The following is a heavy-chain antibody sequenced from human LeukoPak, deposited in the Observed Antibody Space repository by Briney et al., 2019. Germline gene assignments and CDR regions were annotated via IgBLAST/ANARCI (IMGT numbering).Heavy chain of an antibody. V-gene: IGHV4-39*01. J-gene: IGHJ3*02. CDR3: AEGQWLGAFDI. CDR2: IYYSGST. Sequence: LETLSLTCTVSGGSISSSSYSWGWIRQPPGKGLEWIGSIYYSGSTYYNPSLKSRVTISVDTSKNQFSLKLSSVTAADTAVYYCAEGQWLGAFDIWGQGTMVTVSS. D-gene: IGHD6-19*01. CDR1: GGSISSSSYS.